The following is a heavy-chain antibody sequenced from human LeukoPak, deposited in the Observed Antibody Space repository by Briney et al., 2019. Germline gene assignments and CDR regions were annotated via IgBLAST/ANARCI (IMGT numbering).Heavy chain of an antibody. J-gene: IGHJ4*02. D-gene: IGHD3-10*01. CDR3: ARLSKAAGSN. CDR2: MFYTGTTTT. CDR1: GGSINTGSSF. V-gene: IGHV4-39*01. Sequence: SETLSLTCTVSGGSINTGSSFWGWIRQPPGTGLEWIGSMFYTGTTTTYHNPSLKSRVTISVDPSKNQFSLNLNFVTAADTAVYYCARLSKAAGSNWGQGALVTVSS.